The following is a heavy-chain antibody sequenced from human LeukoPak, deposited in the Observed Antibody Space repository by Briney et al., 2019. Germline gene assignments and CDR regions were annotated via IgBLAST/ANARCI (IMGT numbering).Heavy chain of an antibody. J-gene: IGHJ5*02. D-gene: IGHD3-9*01. V-gene: IGHV3-21*01. CDR3: ARGLRYTTFDP. Sequence: GGSLRLSCAASGFTFSSYSMNWVRQAPGEGLEWVSSISSSSSYIYYADSVKGRFTISRDNAKNSLYLRMNSLRAEDTAVYYCARGLRYTTFDPWGQGTLVTVSS. CDR2: ISSSSSYI. CDR1: GFTFSSYS.